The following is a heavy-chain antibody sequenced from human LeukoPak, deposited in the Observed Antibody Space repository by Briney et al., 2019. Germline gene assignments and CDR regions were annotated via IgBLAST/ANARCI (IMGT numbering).Heavy chain of an antibody. CDR1: GYIFSDHG. CDR3: ARWRTALDS. Sequence: GGSLRLSCTASGYIFSDHGMHWVRQAPGKGLQWVAFISYDGTTQYYADSVRGRVTGCRDNSKNTVYLQMNSLRPDDTAVYYCARWRTALDSWGQGTLVTVTS. D-gene: IGHD1-1*01. CDR2: ISYDGTTQ. V-gene: IGHV3-30*03. J-gene: IGHJ4*02.